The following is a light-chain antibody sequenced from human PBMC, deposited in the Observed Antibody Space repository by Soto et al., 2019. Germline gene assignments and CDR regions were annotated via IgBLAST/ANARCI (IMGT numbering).Light chain of an antibody. Sequence: DIQMTQSPSTLSASVGDRVTITCRASRSISSWLAWYQQKPGKAPKLLIYDAPSLESGVPSRFSGSGSGTEFTLTISSLQPDDFATYYCQQYNSYRTFGQGTKVDI. CDR1: RSISSW. V-gene: IGKV1-5*01. CDR3: QQYNSYRT. J-gene: IGKJ1*01. CDR2: DAP.